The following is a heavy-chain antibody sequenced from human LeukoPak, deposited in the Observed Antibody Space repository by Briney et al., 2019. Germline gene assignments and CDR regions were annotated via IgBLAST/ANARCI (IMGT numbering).Heavy chain of an antibody. J-gene: IGHJ6*03. CDR1: GFTFNNYA. CDR2: ISYDGSRK. V-gene: IGHV3-30*04. Sequence: GALSLSFAASGFTFNNYAIHWVRPAPGKGGEWEAVISYDGSRKYYSDSLKGRFTISRDKSKNTLYLQMNSLRADDTAVYYCARGQRAHVEWYYYMDVWGKGTTVTVSS. CDR3: ARGQRAHVEWYYYMDV. D-gene: IGHD1-26*01.